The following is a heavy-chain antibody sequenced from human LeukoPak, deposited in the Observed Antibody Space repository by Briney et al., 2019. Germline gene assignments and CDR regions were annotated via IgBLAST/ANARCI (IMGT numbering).Heavy chain of an antibody. Sequence: GGSLRLSCAASGFTFSRYWMHWVRQAPGQGLGWVSHINSDGGSTNYADPVKGRFTISRDNAMSTLYLRMKNLTAEDTGVSHWLLYYCSGRSASCSRVNNWFDLWGQGTLVTVSS. CDR1: GFTFSRYW. V-gene: IGHV3-74*01. CDR2: INSDGGST. CDR3: LLYYCSGRSASCSRVNNWFDL. J-gene: IGHJ5*02. D-gene: IGHD2-15*01.